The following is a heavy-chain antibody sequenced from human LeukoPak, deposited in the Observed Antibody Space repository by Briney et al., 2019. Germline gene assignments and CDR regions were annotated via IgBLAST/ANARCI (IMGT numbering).Heavy chain of an antibody. CDR1: GFTFSSYS. D-gene: IGHD6-13*01. CDR3: AKEGYSRGYYSYYYMDV. V-gene: IGHV3-48*01. J-gene: IGHJ6*03. Sequence: GGSLRLSCAASGFTFSSYSMNWVRQAPGKGLEWVSYISSGGSGIYYADSVKGRFTISRDNSKNTLYVQMNSLRAEDTAVYYCAKEGYSRGYYSYYYMDVWGKGTTVTVSS. CDR2: ISSGGSGI.